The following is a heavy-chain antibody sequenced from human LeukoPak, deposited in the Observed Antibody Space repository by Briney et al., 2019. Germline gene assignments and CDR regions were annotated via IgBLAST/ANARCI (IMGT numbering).Heavy chain of an antibody. CDR1: GFTFSSYG. D-gene: IGHD5-18*01. CDR3: AREKNTAMVFDY. Sequence: GGSLRLSCAATGFTFSSYGMHWVRQAPGKGLEWVAVIWYDGSNKYYADSVKGRFTISRDNSKNTLYLQMNSLRAEDTAVYYCAREKNTAMVFDYWAQGTLVTVSS. V-gene: IGHV3-33*01. J-gene: IGHJ4*02. CDR2: IWYDGSNK.